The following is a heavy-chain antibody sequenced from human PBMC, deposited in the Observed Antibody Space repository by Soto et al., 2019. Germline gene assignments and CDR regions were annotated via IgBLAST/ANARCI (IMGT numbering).Heavy chain of an antibody. J-gene: IGHJ6*03. CDR3: ARVVLSYYYYYMDV. Sequence: ASVKVSCKASGYTFTSYDINWVRQATGQGLERMGWVNPNSGNTGYAQKFQGRVTMTRNTSISTAYMELSSLRSEDTAVYYCARVVLSYYYYYMDVWGKGTTVTVSS. CDR1: GYTFTSYD. V-gene: IGHV1-8*01. CDR2: VNPNSGNT.